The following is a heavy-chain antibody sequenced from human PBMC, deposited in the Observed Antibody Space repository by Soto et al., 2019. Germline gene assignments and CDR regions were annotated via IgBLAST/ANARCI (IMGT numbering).Heavy chain of an antibody. CDR3: ARDGYDSSGYYSRNSEEYWFDP. Sequence: QVQLQESGPGLVKPSQTLSLTCTVSGGSISSGGYYWSWIRQHPGKGLEWIGYIYYSGSTYYNPSLKGRVTISVDTSKNQFSLKLSSVTAADTAVYYCARDGYDSSGYYSRNSEEYWFDPWGQGTLVTVSS. V-gene: IGHV4-31*03. CDR1: GGSISSGGYY. CDR2: IYYSGST. J-gene: IGHJ5*02. D-gene: IGHD3-22*01.